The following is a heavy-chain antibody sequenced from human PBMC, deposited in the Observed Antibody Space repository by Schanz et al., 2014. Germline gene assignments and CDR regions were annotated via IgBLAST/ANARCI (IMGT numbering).Heavy chain of an antibody. CDR1: RYTFNTYG. D-gene: IGHD3-10*01. CDR3: ARGRGFYDY. CDR2: ISAYTNNT. Sequence: QGQLVQSGPEVKEPGASVKVSCEASRYTFNTYGLNWVRQAPGQGLEWMGWISAYTNNTNYAQKLQGRVTMTADTSTSTAYMDLRSLTSEDTAVHYCARGRGFYDYWGQGTLXTVSS. J-gene: IGHJ4*02. V-gene: IGHV1-18*01.